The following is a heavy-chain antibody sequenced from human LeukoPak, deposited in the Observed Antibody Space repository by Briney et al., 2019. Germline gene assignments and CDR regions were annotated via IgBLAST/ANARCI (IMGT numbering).Heavy chain of an antibody. J-gene: IGHJ4*02. CDR2: FDPEDGET. Sequence: ASGKVSCKVSGYTLTELSMHWVRHAPGKVREWIGSFDPEDGETIYAQKFQGRVTMTEDTSTDTAYMELSSLRSEDTAVYYCATGYYGSGRPSDMGYWGQGTLVTVSS. CDR3: ATGYYGSGRPSDMGY. CDR1: GYTLTELS. V-gene: IGHV1-24*01. D-gene: IGHD3-10*01.